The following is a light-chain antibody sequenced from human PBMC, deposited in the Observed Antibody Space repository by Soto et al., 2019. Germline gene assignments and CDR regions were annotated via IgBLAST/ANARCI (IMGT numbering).Light chain of an antibody. Sequence: EIVLTQSPGTLSLSPGASATLSCRTSQSVNNNYLAWSKTKPGQAPRLLIYGASSRATGIPDRFSGSGSGTDFALSIRRLEPEEFAVDYGQEYSSLWTVGQGTKVDIK. CDR2: GAS. CDR1: QSVNNNY. CDR3: QEYSSLWT. J-gene: IGKJ1*01. V-gene: IGKV3-20*01.